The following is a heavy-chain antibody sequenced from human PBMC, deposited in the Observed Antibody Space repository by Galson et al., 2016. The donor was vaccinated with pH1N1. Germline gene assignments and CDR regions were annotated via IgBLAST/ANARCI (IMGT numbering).Heavy chain of an antibody. CDR1: GFSLSTRGVG. V-gene: IGHV2-5*02. CDR2: IYWDDDK. CDR3: ARSDYGDYVGGLHY. J-gene: IGHJ4*02. D-gene: IGHD4-17*01. Sequence: PALVKPTQTLTLTCTFSGFSLSTRGVGVGWIRQPPGKALEWLALIYWDDDKRYSPSLKSRLTITKDTSKNQVVLTMTNMDPVDTATYYCARSDYGDYVGGLHYWGQGTLVTVSS.